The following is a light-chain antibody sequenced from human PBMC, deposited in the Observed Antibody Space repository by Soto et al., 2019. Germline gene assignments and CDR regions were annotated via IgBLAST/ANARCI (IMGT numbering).Light chain of an antibody. Sequence: DIVLTQSPATLSLSPGERAPLSCRASQSVGSYLAWYQQKPGQAPRLLIYDASNRATGIPARFSGSGSGTYITRTISSLEPQDFAGYYCQQRSALPATFGGGTKREIK. CDR3: QQRSALPAT. J-gene: IGKJ4*01. CDR1: QSVGSY. V-gene: IGKV3-11*01. CDR2: DAS.